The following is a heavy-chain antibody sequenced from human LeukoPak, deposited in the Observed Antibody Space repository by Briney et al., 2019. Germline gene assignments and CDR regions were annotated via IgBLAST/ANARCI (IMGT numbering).Heavy chain of an antibody. Sequence: GGSLRLSCAASGFTFSSYAMNWIRQAPGKGLEWVSYICNVGSTKYYADSGKGRFTISRDNAKNSLYLQMNSLRAEDTAVYYCARKDYYGSGSYYNIGWFDPWGQGTVVSVSS. CDR2: ICNVGSTK. J-gene: IGHJ5*02. CDR3: ARKDYYGSGSYYNIGWFDP. D-gene: IGHD3-10*01. V-gene: IGHV3-48*03. CDR1: GFTFSSYA.